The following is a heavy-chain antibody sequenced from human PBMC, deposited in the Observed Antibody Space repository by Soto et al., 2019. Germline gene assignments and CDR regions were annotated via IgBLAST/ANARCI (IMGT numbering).Heavy chain of an antibody. D-gene: IGHD2-2*01. J-gene: IGHJ5*02. Sequence: GGSLRLSCAASGFTFSSYWMSWVCQAPGKGLEWVANIKQDGSEKYYVDSVKGRFTISRDNAKNSLYLQMNSLRAEDTAVYYCARFGVLVPAAKDFNWFDPWGQGTLVTVSS. CDR3: ARFGVLVPAAKDFNWFDP. CDR1: GFTFSSYW. CDR2: IKQDGSEK. V-gene: IGHV3-7*01.